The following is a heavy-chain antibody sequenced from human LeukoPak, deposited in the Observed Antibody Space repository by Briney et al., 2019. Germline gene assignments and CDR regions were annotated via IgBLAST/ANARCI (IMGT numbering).Heavy chain of an antibody. CDR2: IGSSGGGI. CDR1: GFTFSTYT. D-gene: IGHD1-14*01. J-gene: IGHJ4*02. Sequence: GGSLRLSCAASGFTFSTYTMYWVRHPPGKRLEWVSIIGSSGGGIHYADSVKGRFTISRDNSKNALYLQMNSLRVEDTAVYYCARDDNGPFDYWGQGTLVTVSS. V-gene: IGHV3-23*01. CDR3: ARDDNGPFDY.